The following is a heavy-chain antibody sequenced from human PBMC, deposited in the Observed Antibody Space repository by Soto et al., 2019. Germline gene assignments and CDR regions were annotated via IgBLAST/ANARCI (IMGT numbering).Heavy chain of an antibody. Sequence: GGSLRLSCAASGFTFSSYGMHWVRQAPGKGLEWVAVISYDGSNKYYADSVKGQFTISRDNSKNTLYLQMNSLRAEDTAVYYCAKDLSYGDPRAYYGMDVWGQGTTVTVSS. D-gene: IGHD4-17*01. CDR3: AKDLSYGDPRAYYGMDV. J-gene: IGHJ6*02. CDR1: GFTFSSYG. CDR2: ISYDGSNK. V-gene: IGHV3-30*18.